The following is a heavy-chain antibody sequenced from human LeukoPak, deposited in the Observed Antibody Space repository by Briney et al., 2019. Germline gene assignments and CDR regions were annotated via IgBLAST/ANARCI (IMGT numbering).Heavy chain of an antibody. J-gene: IGHJ3*02. CDR3: ATLGGRAMIVVVLAPYAFDI. Sequence: ASVKVSCKASGGTFSSYAISWVRQAPGQGLEWMGWTSTYNDETAYARKFQDRLTMTTDTSTSTAYLELRSLRADDTAVYYCATLGGRAMIVVVLAPYAFDIWGQGTMVTVSS. CDR2: TSTYNDET. V-gene: IGHV1-18*01. CDR1: GGTFSSYA. D-gene: IGHD3-22*01.